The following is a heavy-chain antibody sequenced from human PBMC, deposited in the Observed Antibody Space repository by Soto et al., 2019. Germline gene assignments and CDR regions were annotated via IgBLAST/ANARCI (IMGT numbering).Heavy chain of an antibody. J-gene: IGHJ6*03. V-gene: IGHV4-31*03. CDR1: GGSISSGGYY. CDR3: ARDERFTVTGAYYYYFMDV. CDR2: IYYSGST. Sequence: SETLSLTCTVSGGSISSGGYYWSWIRQHPGKGLEWIGYIYYSGSTYYNPSLKSRVTISVDTSKNQFSLKLSSVTAADTAVYYCARDERFTVTGAYYYYFMDVWGKGSTVTVSS. D-gene: IGHD4-17*01.